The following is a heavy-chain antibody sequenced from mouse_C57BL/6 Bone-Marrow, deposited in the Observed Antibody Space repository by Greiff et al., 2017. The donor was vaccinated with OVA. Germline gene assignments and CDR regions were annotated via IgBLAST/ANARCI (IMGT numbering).Heavy chain of an antibody. CDR3: ARWWLPPLLSMDY. CDR1: GYTFTSYW. D-gene: IGHD1-1*02. J-gene: IGHJ4*01. Sequence: QVQLQQPGAELVKPGASVKMSCKASGYTFTSYWITWVKQRPGQGLEWIGDIYPGSGSTNYNEKFKSKATLTVDTSSSTAYMQLSSLTSEDSAVYYCARWWLPPLLSMDYWGQGTSVTVSS. V-gene: IGHV1-55*01. CDR2: IYPGSGST.